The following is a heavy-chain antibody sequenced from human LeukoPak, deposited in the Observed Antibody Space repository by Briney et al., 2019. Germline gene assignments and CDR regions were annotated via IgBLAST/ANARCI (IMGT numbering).Heavy chain of an antibody. D-gene: IGHD6-13*01. Sequence: PSETLSLTCTVSGGSIRSSHWSWIRQPPGKGLEFIGYIYYSGTSNYNPSLKSRVTMSVDTSNDQFSLKLNSVTAADTAVYYCAKAAGYSTIYWFDPWGQGTLVTVSS. CDR1: GGSIRSSH. CDR2: IYYSGTS. CDR3: AKAAGYSTIYWFDP. J-gene: IGHJ5*02. V-gene: IGHV4-59*01.